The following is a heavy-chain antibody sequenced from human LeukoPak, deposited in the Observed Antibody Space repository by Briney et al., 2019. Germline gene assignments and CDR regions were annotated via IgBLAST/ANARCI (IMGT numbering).Heavy chain of an antibody. D-gene: IGHD4-23*01. Sequence: PGGSLRLSCAASGFTFSSYGMSWVRQAPGKGLEWVAAISGSGGSTYYADSVKGRFTISRDNSKNTLYLQMNSLRAEDTAVYYCAKDLSLDYGGKGDDIWGQGTMVTVSS. CDR3: AKDLSLDYGGKGDDI. V-gene: IGHV3-23*01. CDR2: ISGSGGST. J-gene: IGHJ3*02. CDR1: GFTFSSYG.